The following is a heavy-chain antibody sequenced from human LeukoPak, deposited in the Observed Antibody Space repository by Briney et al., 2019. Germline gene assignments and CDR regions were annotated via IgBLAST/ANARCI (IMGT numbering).Heavy chain of an antibody. V-gene: IGHV3-15*01. CDR3: ASEVPENAAQIDY. J-gene: IGHJ4*02. Sequence: GGSLRLSCAASGFIFTNAWMSWVRQAPGKGLELVGRIRSKSDGGTTDYAAPVKGRFTISRDDSTNTLYLQMTSLKTDDTALYYCASEVPENAAQIDYWGQGTLVTVSS. D-gene: IGHD2-2*01. CDR2: IRSKSDGGTT. CDR1: GFIFTNAW.